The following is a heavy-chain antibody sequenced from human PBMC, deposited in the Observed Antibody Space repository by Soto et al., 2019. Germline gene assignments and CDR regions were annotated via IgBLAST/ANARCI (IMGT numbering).Heavy chain of an antibody. Sequence: PGGSLRLSCAASGFTFSSYGMHWVRQAPGKGLEWVAVISYDGSNKYYADSVKGRFTISRDNSKNTLYLQMNSLRAEDTAVYYCAKSFRRHDNWFDPWGQGTLVTVSS. V-gene: IGHV3-30*18. J-gene: IGHJ5*02. CDR3: AKSFRRHDNWFDP. CDR1: GFTFSSYG. CDR2: ISYDGSNK.